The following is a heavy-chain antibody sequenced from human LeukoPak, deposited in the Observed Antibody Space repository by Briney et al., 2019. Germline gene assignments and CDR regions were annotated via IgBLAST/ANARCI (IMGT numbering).Heavy chain of an antibody. J-gene: IGHJ6*03. D-gene: IGHD3-22*01. CDR2: IYYSGST. Sequence: SETLSLTCTVSGGSISSYYWSWIRQPPGKGLEWIGYIYYSGSTNYNPSLKSRVTISVDTSKNQFSLKLSSVTAADTAVYYCARAVRYYYDSSGYYHYYYYMDVWGKGTTVTVSS. CDR3: ARAVRYYYDSSGYYHYYYYMDV. CDR1: GGSISSYY. V-gene: IGHV4-59*12.